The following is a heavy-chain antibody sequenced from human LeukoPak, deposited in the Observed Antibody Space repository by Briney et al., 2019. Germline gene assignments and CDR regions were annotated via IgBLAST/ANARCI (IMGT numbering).Heavy chain of an antibody. CDR1: GGSFGGYY. J-gene: IGHJ4*02. V-gene: IGHV4-34*01. D-gene: IGHD1-1*01. CDR3: ARTTQGGIFDY. Sequence: SETLSLTCAVYGGSFGGYYWSWIRQPPGKGLEWIGEINHSGSNNYNPSLKSRVTISVATSKNQFSLKLCSVTAADTAVYYCARTTQGGIFDYWGQGTLVTVSS. CDR2: INHSGSN.